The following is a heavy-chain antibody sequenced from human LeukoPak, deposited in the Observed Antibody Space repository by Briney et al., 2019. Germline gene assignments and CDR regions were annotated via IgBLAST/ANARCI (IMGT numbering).Heavy chain of an antibody. J-gene: IGHJ6*02. D-gene: IGHD6-13*01. Sequence: ASVKVSCKASGYTFTGYYMHWVRQAPGQGLEWMGWINPNSGGTSYAQKFQGRVTMTRDTSISTAYMELSRLRSDDTAVYYCARGLSYSSSWYWYYYYGMDVWGQGTTVTASS. V-gene: IGHV1-2*02. CDR2: INPNSGGT. CDR3: ARGLSYSSSWYWYYYYGMDV. CDR1: GYTFTGYY.